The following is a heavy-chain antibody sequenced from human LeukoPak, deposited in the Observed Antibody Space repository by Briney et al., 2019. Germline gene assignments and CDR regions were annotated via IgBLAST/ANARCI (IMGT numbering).Heavy chain of an antibody. V-gene: IGHV4-34*01. CDR2: INHSGST. D-gene: IGHD3-10*01. CDR1: GGSFPGNY. CDR3: ARMVLRFGELPSRGNDYGMDV. J-gene: IGHJ6*02. Sequence: PSETLSLTCAVYGGSFPGNYWSWIRQPPGKGLEWIGEINHSGSTNYNPSLKSRVTISVDTSKNQFSLKLSSVTAADTAVYYCARMVLRFGELPSRGNDYGMDVWGQGTTVTVSS.